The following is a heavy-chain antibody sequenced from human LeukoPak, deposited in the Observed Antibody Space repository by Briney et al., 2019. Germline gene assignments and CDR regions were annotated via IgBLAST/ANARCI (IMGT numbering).Heavy chain of an antibody. CDR3: ARSPRSGSYYNPLDY. Sequence: GASVEVSCKASGGTFSSYAISWVRQAPGQGLEWMGRIIPILGIANYAQKFQGRVTITADKSTSTAYMELSSLRSEDTAVYYCARSPRSGSYYNPLDYWGQGTLVTVSS. CDR2: IIPILGIA. CDR1: GGTFSSYA. V-gene: IGHV1-69*04. J-gene: IGHJ4*02. D-gene: IGHD3-10*01.